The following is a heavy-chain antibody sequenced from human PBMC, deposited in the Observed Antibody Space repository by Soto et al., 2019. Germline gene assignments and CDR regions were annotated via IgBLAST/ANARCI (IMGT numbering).Heavy chain of an antibody. CDR2: ISSSSSYI. CDR1: GFTFSSYS. J-gene: IGHJ6*02. Sequence: GGSLRLSCAAPGFTFSSYSMNWVRQAPGKGLEWVSSISSSSSYIYYADSVKGRFTISRDNAKNSLYLQMNSLRAEDTAVYYCAREFERRGGSYQTRGMDVSGQGTTVTVSS. CDR3: AREFERRGGSYQTRGMDV. D-gene: IGHD1-26*01. V-gene: IGHV3-21*01.